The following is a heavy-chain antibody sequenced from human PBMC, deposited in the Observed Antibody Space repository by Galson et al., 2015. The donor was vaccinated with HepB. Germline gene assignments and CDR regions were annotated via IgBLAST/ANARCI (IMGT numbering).Heavy chain of an antibody. D-gene: IGHD3-22*01. CDR1: GFTFSSYA. CDR2: ISGSGGST. CDR3: AKEDDYYDSSGYYKGHAFDI. J-gene: IGHJ3*02. V-gene: IGHV3-23*01. Sequence: SLRLSCAASGFTFSSYAMSWVRQAPGKGLEWVSAISGSGGSTYYADSMKGRFTISRDNSKNTLYLQMNSLRAEDTAVYYCAKEDDYYDSSGYYKGHAFDIWGQGTMVTVSS.